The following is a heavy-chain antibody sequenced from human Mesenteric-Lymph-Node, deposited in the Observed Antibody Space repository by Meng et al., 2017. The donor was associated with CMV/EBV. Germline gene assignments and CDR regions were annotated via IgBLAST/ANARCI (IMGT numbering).Heavy chain of an antibody. CDR2: INHSGST. D-gene: IGHD2-2*01. CDR3: ARGPYSYCSSTSCRGKFDP. CDR1: SFSGYY. V-gene: IGHV4-34*01. Sequence: SFSGYYGSWIRQPPGKGLEWIGEINHSGSTNYNPSLKSRVTISVDTSKNQFSLKLSSVTAADTAVYYCARGPYSYCSSTSCRGKFDPWGQGTLVTVSS. J-gene: IGHJ5*02.